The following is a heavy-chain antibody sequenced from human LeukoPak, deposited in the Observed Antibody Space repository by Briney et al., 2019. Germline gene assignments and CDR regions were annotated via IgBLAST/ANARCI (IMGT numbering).Heavy chain of an antibody. CDR3: ATDRGIAVTTRWFDP. Sequence: ASVKVSCKVSGYTLTELSMHWVRQAPGKGLEWMGGFDPEDGETIYAQKFQGRVTMTEDTSTDTAYIELSSLRSEDTAVYYCATDRGIAVTTRWFDPWGQGTLVTVSS. J-gene: IGHJ5*02. V-gene: IGHV1-24*01. D-gene: IGHD4-17*01. CDR1: GYTLTELS. CDR2: FDPEDGET.